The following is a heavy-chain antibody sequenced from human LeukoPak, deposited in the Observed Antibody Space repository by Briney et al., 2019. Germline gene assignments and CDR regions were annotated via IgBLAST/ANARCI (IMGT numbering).Heavy chain of an antibody. CDR1: GFTFSDYV. J-gene: IGHJ4*02. V-gene: IGHV3-30*18. CDR3: AKVAYYDILTGYYSPYFDY. CDR2: ISGDGSDE. Sequence: GGSLRLSCEASGFTFSDYVMHWVRQAPGKGLEWVALISGDGSDENFADSVKGRFTISRDNSKNTLYLRMNSLRAEDTAVYYCAKVAYYDILTGYYSPYFDYWGQGTLVTVSS. D-gene: IGHD3-9*01.